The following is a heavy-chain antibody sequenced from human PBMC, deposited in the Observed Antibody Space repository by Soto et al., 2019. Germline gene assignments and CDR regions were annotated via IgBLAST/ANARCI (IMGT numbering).Heavy chain of an antibody. Sequence: GGSLRLSCVASGFTFSSYGIHWVRQAPGKGLEWVAVISNDGSNEYYADSVKGRFTISRDNSKNTLYLQMDSLRPEDTAVYYCAKEITVAGDFDYWGHGTLVTVSS. CDR3: AKEITVAGDFDY. CDR1: GFTFSSYG. CDR2: ISNDGSNE. V-gene: IGHV3-30*18. D-gene: IGHD6-19*01. J-gene: IGHJ4*01.